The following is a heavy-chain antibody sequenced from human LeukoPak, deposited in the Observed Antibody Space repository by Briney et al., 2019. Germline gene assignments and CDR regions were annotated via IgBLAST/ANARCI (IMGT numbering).Heavy chain of an antibody. V-gene: IGHV3-66*01. CDR2: IYRGGST. CDR1: GFTVGSNY. CDR3: ARGQMAGY. D-gene: IGHD5-24*01. Sequence: GGSLRLSCAASGFTVGSNYMSWVRQAPGKGLEWVSIIYRGGSTNYADSVKGRFTISRDTSKNTLYLQMNSLRAEDTAVYYCARGQMAGYWGQGTLVTVSS. J-gene: IGHJ4*02.